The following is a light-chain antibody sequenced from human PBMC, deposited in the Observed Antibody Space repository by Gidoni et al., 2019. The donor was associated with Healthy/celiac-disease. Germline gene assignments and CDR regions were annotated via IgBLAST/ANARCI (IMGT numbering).Light chain of an antibody. CDR1: QSVSSY. CDR3: QQXXXWPXXT. V-gene: IGKV3-11*01. CDR2: DAS. J-gene: IGKJ4*01. Sequence: IVXTXSPATLSLSPGERATLSCRASQSVSSYLAWYQQKPGQAPRLLIXDASNRXTGIPARFRGSGSXXDFTXTISXXXPXXXAVXXXQQXXXWPXXTFXXXTKVEIK.